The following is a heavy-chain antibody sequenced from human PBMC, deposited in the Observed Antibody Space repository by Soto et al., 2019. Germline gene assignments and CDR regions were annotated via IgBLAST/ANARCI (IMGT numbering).Heavy chain of an antibody. CDR1: GFTFGSYW. Sequence: EVQLVESGGGSVQTGGSLRISCAASGFTFGSYWMDWVRQAPGKGLVWVSRTCRYGRELYYADSVKGRFTISRDDAKNTLYLQMDSLRVEDTGIYYCVRGTTAWRGMDYWGQGALVTVSS. CDR2: TCRYGREL. J-gene: IGHJ4*02. D-gene: IGHD1-1*01. CDR3: VRGTTAWRGMDY. V-gene: IGHV3-74*01.